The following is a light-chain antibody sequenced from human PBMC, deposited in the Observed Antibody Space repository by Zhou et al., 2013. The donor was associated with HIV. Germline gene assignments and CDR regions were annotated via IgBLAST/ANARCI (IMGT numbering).Light chain of an antibody. CDR2: GAS. J-gene: IGKJ4*01. CDR1: QSVSGSY. CDR3: QQYGSSRLI. V-gene: IGKV3-20*01. Sequence: EIVLTQSPGTLSLSPGERATLSCRASQSVSGSYLAWYQQKPGQAPRLLIYGASSRATGIPDRFSGSGSGTDFTLTIRRLEPEDFAVYYCQQYGSSRLIFGGGPRWRSN.